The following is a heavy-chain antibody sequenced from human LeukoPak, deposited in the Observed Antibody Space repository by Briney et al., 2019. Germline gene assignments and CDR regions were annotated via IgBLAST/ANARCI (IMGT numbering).Heavy chain of an antibody. CDR1: GYTFTGYY. Sequence: GASVTVSFKASGYTFTGYYMHWVRQAPGQGLEWMGWINPNSGGTNYSQKFQGRVTMTRDTSISTAYMELSRLRSDDTAVYYCARDRGSSTVGSYYYYYYMDVWGKGTTVTVSS. V-gene: IGHV1-2*02. J-gene: IGHJ6*03. CDR2: INPNSGGT. D-gene: IGHD6-6*01. CDR3: ARDRGSSTVGSYYYYYYMDV.